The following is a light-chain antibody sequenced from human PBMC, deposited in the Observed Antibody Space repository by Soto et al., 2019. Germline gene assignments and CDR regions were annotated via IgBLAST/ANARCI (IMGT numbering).Light chain of an antibody. CDR3: QQYGSSPPIT. CDR2: GAS. V-gene: IGKV3-20*01. J-gene: IGKJ5*01. CDR1: QSVSSSY. Sequence: EIVLTQSPGTLSLSPGERATLSCRASQSVSSSYLAWYQQKPGQAPRLLIYGASSRATGIPDRFSGSVSGTDFTLTISRLEPEDFAVYSCQQYGSSPPITFGQGTRLEIK.